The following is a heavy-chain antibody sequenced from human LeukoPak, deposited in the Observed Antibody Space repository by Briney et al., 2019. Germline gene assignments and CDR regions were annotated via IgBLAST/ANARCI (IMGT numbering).Heavy chain of an antibody. CDR1: GFTFSSYE. J-gene: IGHJ6*04. CDR2: ISSSGSTI. V-gene: IGHV3-48*03. CDR3: AELGITMIGGV. Sequence: GGSLRLSCSASGFTFSSYEMDWVRQAPGKGLEGVLYISSSGSTIYYADSVKGRLTISRDNAKNSLYLQMNSLRAEDTAVYYCAELGITMIGGVWGKGTTVTISS. D-gene: IGHD3-10*02.